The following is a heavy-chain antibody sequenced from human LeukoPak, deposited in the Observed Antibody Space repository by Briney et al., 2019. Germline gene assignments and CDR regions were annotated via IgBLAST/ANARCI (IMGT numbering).Heavy chain of an antibody. D-gene: IGHD3-10*01. Sequence: PSETLSLTCTVSGGSISSYYWSWIRQPAGKGLEWIGRIYTSGSTNYNPSLKSRVTMSVDTSKNQFSLKLSSVTAADTAVYYCARSRGSYGSGSYYKNWGQGTLVTVSS. CDR1: GGSISSYY. CDR3: ARSRGSYGSGSYYKN. J-gene: IGHJ4*02. CDR2: IYTSGST. V-gene: IGHV4-4*07.